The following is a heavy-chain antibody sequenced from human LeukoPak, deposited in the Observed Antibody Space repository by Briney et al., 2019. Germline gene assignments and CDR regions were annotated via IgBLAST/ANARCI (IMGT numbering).Heavy chain of an antibody. CDR1: GGSFSGYY. D-gene: IGHD6-13*01. Sequence: PSETLSLTCAVYGGSFSGYYWSWIRQPPGKGLEWIGEINHSGSTNYNPSLKSRVTISVDTSKNQFSLKLSSVTAADTAVYYCARGDYSSSWYSWFDPWGQGTLVTVSS. CDR2: INHSGST. V-gene: IGHV4-34*01. CDR3: ARGDYSSSWYSWFDP. J-gene: IGHJ5*02.